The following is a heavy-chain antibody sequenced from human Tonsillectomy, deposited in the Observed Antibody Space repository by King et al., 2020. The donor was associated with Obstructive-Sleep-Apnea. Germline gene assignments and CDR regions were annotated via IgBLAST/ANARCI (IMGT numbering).Heavy chain of an antibody. D-gene: IGHD1-26*01. CDR1: GYSFTSYW. J-gene: IGHJ4*02. V-gene: IGHV5-51*01. CDR3: ARQGVAGATTAVSDY. CDR2: IYPGDSDT. Sequence: VQLVQSGAEVKKPGESLKISCKGSGYSFTSYWIGWVRQMPGKGLEWMGIIYPGDSDTRYSPSFQGQVTISADKSISTAFLQWSSLKSSDTAMYYCARQGVAGATTAVSDYWGQGTLVTVSS.